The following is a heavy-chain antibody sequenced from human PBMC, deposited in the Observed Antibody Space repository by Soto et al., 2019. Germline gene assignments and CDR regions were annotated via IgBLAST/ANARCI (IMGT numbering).Heavy chain of an antibody. CDR1: GDGCTKND. D-gene: IGHD6-19*01. V-gene: IGHV1-2*02. J-gene: IGHJ4*02. Sequence: AAVKVSWKAYGDGCTKNDESWERQATGQGLEWMGWMNPGRGGTKSAEKFQGRVTMTRDTSISTAYMELSRLTSDATAVSYCASAAVTGTAGLDFWGQGTQVTVSS. CDR3: ASAAVTGTAGLDF. CDR2: MNPGRGGT.